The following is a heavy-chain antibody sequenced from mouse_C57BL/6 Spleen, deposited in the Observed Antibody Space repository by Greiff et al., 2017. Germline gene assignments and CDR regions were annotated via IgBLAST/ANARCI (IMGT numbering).Heavy chain of an antibody. CDR3: APLWYDYDETWFAY. D-gene: IGHD2-4*01. Sequence: QVQLQQPGAELVRPGTSVKLSCKASGYTFTSYWMHWVKQRPGQGLEWIGVIDPSDSYTNYNQKFKGKATLTVDTSSSTAYMQLSSLTSEDSAVYYCAPLWYDYDETWFAYWGQGTLVTVSA. V-gene: IGHV1-59*01. J-gene: IGHJ3*01. CDR2: IDPSDSYT. CDR1: GYTFTSYW.